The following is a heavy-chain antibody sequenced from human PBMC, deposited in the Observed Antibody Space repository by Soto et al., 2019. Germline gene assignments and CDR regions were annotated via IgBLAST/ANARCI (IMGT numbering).Heavy chain of an antibody. CDR2: LGSDGRDK. J-gene: IGHJ4*02. V-gene: IGHV3-23*01. Sequence: EVQLLESGGGLFQLGGPLGLYCAPSGFTFRSYALGWARQPPGRGLEGFSGLGSDGRDKYTADSVKGRITISRDNSKNTLFLQINSLRAEDTAIYYCAKGGGRVAILDYWGQGTLVTVSS. CDR3: AKGGGRVAILDY. D-gene: IGHD3-16*01. CDR1: GFTFRSYA.